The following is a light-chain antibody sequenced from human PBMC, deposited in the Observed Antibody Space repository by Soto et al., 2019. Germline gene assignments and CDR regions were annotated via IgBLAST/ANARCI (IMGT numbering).Light chain of an antibody. V-gene: IGKV3-15*01. CDR3: QQSYSTVWT. CDR1: HRVSSY. CDR2: GVS. J-gene: IGKJ1*01. Sequence: EIVMTQSPATLSVSSGDSATLSFSASHRVSSYLAWYQQKPGQAPRLLIYGVSTRANGVPARFSGSGSGTVFTLTISSLQSEDFATYYCQQSYSTVWTFGQGTKV.